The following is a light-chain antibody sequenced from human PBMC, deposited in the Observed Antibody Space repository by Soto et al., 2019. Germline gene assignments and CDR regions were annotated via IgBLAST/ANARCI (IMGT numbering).Light chain of an antibody. CDR1: QSLLNSNGYNY. J-gene: IGKJ1*01. V-gene: IGKV2-28*01. CDR3: MQPLSGWT. CDR2: LGS. Sequence: DIVMTQSPLSLPVTPGEPASISCRSSQSLLNSNGYNYLEWYLQKPGQSPQLLIYLGSNRAAGVPDRFSGSASGTDFTLKISRVEAEDFGISYWMQPLSGWTSVQGTKVEIK.